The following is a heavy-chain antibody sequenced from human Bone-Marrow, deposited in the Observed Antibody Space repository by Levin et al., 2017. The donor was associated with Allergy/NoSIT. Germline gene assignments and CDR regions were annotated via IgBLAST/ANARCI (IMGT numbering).Heavy chain of an antibody. CDR1: GFTVSSTY. V-gene: IGHV3-53*01. CDR2: IYSGGST. D-gene: IGHD2-21*01. CDR3: ARDSGGEFDH. Sequence: GGSLRLSCAASGFTVSSTYMSWVRQAPGKGLEWVSVIYSGGSTFYADSVKGRFTISRDNSKNTLYLQMNSLRAEDTAVYYCARDSGGEFDHWGQGTLVTVSS. J-gene: IGHJ4*02.